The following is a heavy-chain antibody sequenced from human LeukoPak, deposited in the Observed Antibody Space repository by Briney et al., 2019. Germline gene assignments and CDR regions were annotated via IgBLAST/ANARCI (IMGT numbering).Heavy chain of an antibody. J-gene: IGHJ4*02. CDR2: VSGSGGST. CDR3: AKDRYYYSSGSAGSYTIEY. CDR1: GFTFSGFA. V-gene: IGHV3-23*01. Sequence: PGGSLRLSCAASGFTFSGFAMSWVRQAPGKGLEWVSVVSGSGGSTYYADSVKGRFTVSRDNSKNTLYPQMNSLRAEDTALYYCAKDRYYYSSGSAGSYTIEYWGRGTLVTVSS. D-gene: IGHD3-22*01.